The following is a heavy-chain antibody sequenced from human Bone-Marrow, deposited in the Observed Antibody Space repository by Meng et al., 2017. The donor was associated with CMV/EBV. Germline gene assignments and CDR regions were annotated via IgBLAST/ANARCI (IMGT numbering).Heavy chain of an antibody. Sequence: SGPTLVKPTETLTLTCTVSGFSLSNARMGVSWIRQPPGKALEWLAHIFSSDEKSYSTSLKSRLTISKDTSKSQVVLTMTNMDPVDTATYYCARIPLVGATTSYFDYWGQGTLVTVSS. V-gene: IGHV2-26*01. CDR2: IFSSDEK. CDR1: GFSLSNARMG. CDR3: ARIPLVGATTSYFDY. D-gene: IGHD1-26*01. J-gene: IGHJ4*02.